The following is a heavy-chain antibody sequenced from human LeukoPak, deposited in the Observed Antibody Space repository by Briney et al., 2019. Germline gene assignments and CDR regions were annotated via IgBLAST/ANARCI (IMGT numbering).Heavy chain of an antibody. Sequence: SETLSLTCTVSGGSISSYYWSWIRHPPRKGLEWMGYIYYSGSTNYNPSIKSGVTTSVASSKNHSSMKLSSVAAADTAVYYSARDGGSRVNYFDYWGQGTLVTVSS. CDR3: ARDGGSRVNYFDY. CDR1: GGSISSYY. J-gene: IGHJ4*02. D-gene: IGHD3-16*01. V-gene: IGHV4-59*01. CDR2: IYYSGST.